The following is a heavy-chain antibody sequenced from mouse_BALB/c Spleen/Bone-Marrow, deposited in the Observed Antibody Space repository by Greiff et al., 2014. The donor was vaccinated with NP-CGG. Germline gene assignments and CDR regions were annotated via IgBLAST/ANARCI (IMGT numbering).Heavy chain of an antibody. CDR2: INPSTGYT. Sequence: QVQLKESGAELAKPGASVKMSCKASGYTFTSYWMHWVKQRPGQGLEWIGYINPSTGYTGYNQKFKDKATLTADKSSSTAYMQLSSLTSEDSAVYYCARRLNWDWFAYWGQGTLVTVSA. J-gene: IGHJ3*01. D-gene: IGHD4-1*01. CDR1: GYTFTSYW. V-gene: IGHV1-7*01. CDR3: ARRLNWDWFAY.